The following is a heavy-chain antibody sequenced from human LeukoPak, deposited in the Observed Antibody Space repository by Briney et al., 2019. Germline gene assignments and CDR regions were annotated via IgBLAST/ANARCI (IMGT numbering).Heavy chain of an antibody. J-gene: IGHJ3*02. V-gene: IGHV4-38-2*01. CDR1: GFTFSDHY. D-gene: IGHD5-24*01. Sequence: GSLRLSCAASGFTFSDHYMDWVRQAPGKGLEWIGSIYHSGSTYYNPSLKSRVTISVDTSKNQFSLKLSSVTAADTAVYYCARLGGLEMATINAFDIWGQGTMVTVSS. CDR3: ARLGGLEMATINAFDI. CDR2: IYHSGST.